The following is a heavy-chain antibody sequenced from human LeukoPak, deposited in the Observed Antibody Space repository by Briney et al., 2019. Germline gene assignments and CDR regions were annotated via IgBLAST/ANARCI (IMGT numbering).Heavy chain of an antibody. V-gene: IGHV1-18*01. CDR3: ARANYGSGSYSLGY. Sequence: ASVKVSCKASGYTFTSYGISWVRQAPGQGLEWMGWISAYNGNTNYAQKLQGRVTMTTDTSTSTAYMELRSLRSDDTAVYYCARANYGSGSYSLGYWSQGSLVTVHS. D-gene: IGHD3-10*01. CDR1: GYTFTSYG. J-gene: IGHJ4*02. CDR2: ISAYNGNT.